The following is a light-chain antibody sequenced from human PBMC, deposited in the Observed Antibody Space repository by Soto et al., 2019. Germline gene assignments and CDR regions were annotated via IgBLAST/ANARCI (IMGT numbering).Light chain of an antibody. CDR1: SSDVGGYNY. V-gene: IGLV2-14*01. CDR3: SSYTSSSTVI. Sequence: QSALTQPASVSGSPGQSITISCTGTSSDVGGYNYISWYQQHPGKAPKFIIYDVRNRPSGVSTRFSGSRSGNAASLTSSGLQAEDEADYYCSSYTSSSTVIFGGGTKLTVL. J-gene: IGLJ2*01. CDR2: DVR.